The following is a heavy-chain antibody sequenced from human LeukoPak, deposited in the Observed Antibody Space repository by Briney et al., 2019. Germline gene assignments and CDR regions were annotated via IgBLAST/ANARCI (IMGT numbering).Heavy chain of an antibody. Sequence: SETLSLTCTVSGGSISSYYWSWVRQPAGKGLEWIGRIYASGNTNYNPSLKGRVTMTVDTSKNQFSLKLSSVTAADTAVYYCARQGIAALSGSDGDAFDIWGQGTMVTVSS. CDR3: ARQGIAALSGSDGDAFDI. J-gene: IGHJ3*02. D-gene: IGHD6-6*01. V-gene: IGHV4-4*07. CDR2: IYASGNT. CDR1: GGSISSYY.